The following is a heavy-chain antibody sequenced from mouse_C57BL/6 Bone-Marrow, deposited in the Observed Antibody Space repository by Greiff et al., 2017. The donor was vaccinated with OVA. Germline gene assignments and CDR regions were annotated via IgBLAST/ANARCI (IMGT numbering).Heavy chain of an antibody. CDR3: ARHEGNYGYCDV. V-gene: IGHV5-12*01. Sequence: EVKLVESGGGLVQPGGSLKLSCAASGFTFSDYYMYWVRQTPEKRLEWVAYISNGGGSTYYPDTVKGRFTISRDNAKNTLYLQMSRLKSEDTAMYYCARHEGNYGYCDVWGTGTTVTVSS. D-gene: IGHD2-1*01. J-gene: IGHJ1*03. CDR1: GFTFSDYY. CDR2: ISNGGGST.